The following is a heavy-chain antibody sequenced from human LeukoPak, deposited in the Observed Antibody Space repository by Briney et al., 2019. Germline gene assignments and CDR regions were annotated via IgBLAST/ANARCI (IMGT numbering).Heavy chain of an antibody. CDR1: GGSISSYY. CDR3: ARWNGDYDPLPFNY. D-gene: IGHD4-17*01. J-gene: IGHJ4*02. CDR2: IYYSGST. V-gene: IGHV4-59*01. Sequence: SETLSLTCTVSGGSISSYYWSWIRQPPGKGLEWIGYIYYSGSTNYNPSLKSRVTISVDTSKNQFSLKLSSVTAADTAVYYCARWNGDYDPLPFNYWGRGTLVTVSS.